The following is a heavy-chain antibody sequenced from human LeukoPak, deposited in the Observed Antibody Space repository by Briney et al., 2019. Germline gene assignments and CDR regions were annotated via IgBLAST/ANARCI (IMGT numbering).Heavy chain of an antibody. CDR1: GXTFSRYW. D-gene: IGHD6-19*01. J-gene: IGHJ4*02. CDR3: ARQLSGWYDADPY. CDR2: IKEDGSRN. Sequence: GGSLRLSCAASGXTFSRYWMSWVRQAPGKGQEWVANIKEDGSRNHYVDSVKGRFTISRDNAKNSLYLQMSSLRAEDTAVYYCARQLSGWYDADPYWGQGTLVTVSS. V-gene: IGHV3-7*05.